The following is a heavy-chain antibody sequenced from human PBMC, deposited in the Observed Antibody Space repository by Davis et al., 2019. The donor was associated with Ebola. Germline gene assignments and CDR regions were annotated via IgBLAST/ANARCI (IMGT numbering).Heavy chain of an antibody. J-gene: IGHJ6*04. V-gene: IGHV3-30*18. D-gene: IGHD6-19*01. CDR3: AKGGSGWPSDYSYGMGV. CDR2: ISYDGSSK. Sequence: GESLKISCAASGFTFDDYAMHWVRQAPGKGLEWVAFISYDGSSKFYADSLKGRFTISRDNFRYTLYLQMSSLRAEDTAVYYCAKGGSGWPSDYSYGMGVWGKGTTVTVSS. CDR1: GFTFDDYA.